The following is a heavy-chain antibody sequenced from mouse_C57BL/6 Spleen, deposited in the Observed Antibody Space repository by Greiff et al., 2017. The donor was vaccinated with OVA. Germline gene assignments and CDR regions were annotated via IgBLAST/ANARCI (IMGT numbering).Heavy chain of an antibody. CDR3: GRADDGYDGGFDD. Sequence: VQLQQSGAELVMPGASVKLSCKASGYTFTSYWMHWVKQRPGQGLEWIGEIDPSDSYTNYNQKFKGKSTVTVDKSSSTAYMQRSSLTSADSAVYYCGRADDGYDGGFDDWGQGTTLTVSS. CDR1: GYTFTSYW. V-gene: IGHV1-69*01. D-gene: IGHD2-2*01. J-gene: IGHJ2*01. CDR2: IDPSDSYT.